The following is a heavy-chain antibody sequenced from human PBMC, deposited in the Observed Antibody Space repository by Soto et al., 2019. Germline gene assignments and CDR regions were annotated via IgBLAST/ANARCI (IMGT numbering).Heavy chain of an antibody. V-gene: IGHV3-30-3*01. CDR3: ARDLSKSYYDSSGLLTY. CDR2: ISYDGSNK. J-gene: IGHJ4*02. D-gene: IGHD3-22*01. Sequence: GGSLRLSCAAPGFTFSSYAMHWVRQAPGKGLEWVAVISYDGSNKYYADSVKGRFTISRDNSKNTLYLQMNSLRAEDTAVYYCARDLSKSYYDSSGLLTYWGQGTLVTVSS. CDR1: GFTFSSYA.